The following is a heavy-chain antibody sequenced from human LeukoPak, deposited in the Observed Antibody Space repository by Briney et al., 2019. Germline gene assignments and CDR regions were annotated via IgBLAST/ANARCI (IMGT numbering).Heavy chain of an antibody. CDR1: GGSFSGYY. V-gene: IGHV4-34*01. J-gene: IGHJ5*02. Sequence: SETLSLTCAVYGGSFSGYYWSWIRQPPGKGLGWIGEINHSGSTNYNPSLKSRVTISVDTSKNQFSLKLSSVAAADTAVYYCARVYDFWSGYGWFDPWGQGTLVTVSS. D-gene: IGHD3-3*01. CDR3: ARVYDFWSGYGWFDP. CDR2: INHSGST.